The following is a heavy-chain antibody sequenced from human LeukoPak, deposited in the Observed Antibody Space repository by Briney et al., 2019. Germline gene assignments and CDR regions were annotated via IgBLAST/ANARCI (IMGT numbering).Heavy chain of an antibody. Sequence: GGSLRLSCAASGFTFSSYWMSWVRQAPGKGLEWVANIKQDGSEKYYVDSVKGRFTISSDDSKNTLYLQMNSLRAEDTAVYYCGRDPSRYAFDIWGHGTMVTVSS. CDR1: GFTFSSYW. CDR3: GRDPSRYAFDI. V-gene: IGHV3-7*01. CDR2: IKQDGSEK. J-gene: IGHJ3*02.